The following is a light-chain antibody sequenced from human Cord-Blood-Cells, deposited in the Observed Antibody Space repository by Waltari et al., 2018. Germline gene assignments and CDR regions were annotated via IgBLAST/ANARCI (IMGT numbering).Light chain of an antibody. CDR1: SSDVGGYNY. J-gene: IGLJ3*02. Sequence: QSALTQPASVSGSPGQSITISCTGTSSDVGGYNYVSWYQQHPGKAPKRMIYDVSKRPSGVSNRFSGSTSGNTASLTISGLQAEDEADYYCSSYTSSSTEFGGGTKLTVL. CDR3: SSYTSSSTE. CDR2: DVS. V-gene: IGLV2-14*01.